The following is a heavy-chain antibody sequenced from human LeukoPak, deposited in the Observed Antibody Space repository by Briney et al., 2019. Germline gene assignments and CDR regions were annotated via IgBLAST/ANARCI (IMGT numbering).Heavy chain of an antibody. CDR1: GGSISSGGYY. D-gene: IGHD3-10*01. V-gene: IGHV4-31*03. CDR3: AREWGSGSYYVDGVWFDP. Sequence: PSETLSLTCTVSGGSISSGGYYWSWIRQHPGKGLEWIGYIYYSGSTYYNPSLKSRVTISVDTSKNQFSLKLSSVTAADTAVYYCAREWGSGSYYVDGVWFDPWGQGTLVTVSS. J-gene: IGHJ5*02. CDR2: IYYSGST.